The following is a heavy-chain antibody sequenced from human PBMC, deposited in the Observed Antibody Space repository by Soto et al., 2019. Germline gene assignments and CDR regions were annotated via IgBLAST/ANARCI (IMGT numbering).Heavy chain of an antibody. Sequence: ASVKVSCKASGYTFTSYGISWVRQAPGQGLEWMGWISAYNGNTNYAQKFQGRVTITADKSTSTAYMELSSLRSEDTAVYYCAATYYYGSGSYYGVYYYGMDVWGQGTTVTVSS. D-gene: IGHD3-10*01. CDR1: GYTFTSYG. CDR3: AATYYYGSGSYYGVYYYGMDV. CDR2: ISAYNGNT. J-gene: IGHJ6*02. V-gene: IGHV1-18*01.